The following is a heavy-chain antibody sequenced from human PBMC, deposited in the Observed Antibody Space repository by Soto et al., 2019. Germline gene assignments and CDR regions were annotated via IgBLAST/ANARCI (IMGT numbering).Heavy chain of an antibody. D-gene: IGHD2-2*01. V-gene: IGHV1-69*13. Sequence: ASVKVSCKASGGTFSSYAISWVRQAPGQGLEWMGGIIPIFGTANYAQKFQGRVTITADESTSTAYMELSSLRSEDTAVYYCASFCSSTSCPYYFDYWGQGTLVTVSS. CDR2: IIPIFGTA. CDR3: ASFCSSTSCPYYFDY. CDR1: GGTFSSYA. J-gene: IGHJ4*02.